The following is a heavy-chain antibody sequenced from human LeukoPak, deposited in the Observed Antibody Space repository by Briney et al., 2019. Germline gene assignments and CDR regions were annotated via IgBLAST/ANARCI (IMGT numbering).Heavy chain of an antibody. V-gene: IGHV3-48*02. D-gene: IGHD3-9*01. Sequence: HSGWSLRLSCATSGFSFTDYPMNWVSQAPGKGLEWTSNIRTTAEGAKYAYYADSVKGRVTISRDDGKNTLYLHMNSLRDDDTAVYYCATDQRYAFDYWGQGILVTVSS. CDR3: ATDQRYAFDY. CDR2: IRTTAEGAKYA. CDR1: GFSFTDYP. J-gene: IGHJ4*02.